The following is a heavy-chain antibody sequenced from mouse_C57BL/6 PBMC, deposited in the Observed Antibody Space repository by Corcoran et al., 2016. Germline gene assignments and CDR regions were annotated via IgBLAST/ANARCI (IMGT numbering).Heavy chain of an antibody. CDR2: INTYSGVP. D-gene: IGHD1-1*01. J-gene: IGHJ2*01. V-gene: IGHV9-3*01. CDR1: GYTFTTYG. Sequence: QIQLVQSGPELKKPGETVKISCKASGYTFTTYGMSWVKQAPGKGLKWMGWINTYSGVPTYADDFKGRFAFSLETSASTAYLQINNLKNEDTATYFCARRDYGSSFDYWGQGTTLTVSS. CDR3: ARRDYGSSFDY.